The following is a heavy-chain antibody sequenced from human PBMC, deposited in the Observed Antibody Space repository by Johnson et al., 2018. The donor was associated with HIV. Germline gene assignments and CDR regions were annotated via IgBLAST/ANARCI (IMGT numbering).Heavy chain of an antibody. Sequence: VQLVESGGGLVQPGGSLRLSCAASGFTFSSYWMSWVRQAPGKGLEWVANIKQDGSEKYYVDSVKGRFTISRDNSRNTVSLQMIILRPKDTAVYYCAKWKYCSGDNCYSEFGVFDDAFDIWGQGTMVTVSS. D-gene: IGHD2-15*01. CDR2: IKQDGSEK. J-gene: IGHJ3*02. CDR1: GFTFSSYW. CDR3: AKWKYCSGDNCYSEFGVFDDAFDI. V-gene: IGHV3-7*02.